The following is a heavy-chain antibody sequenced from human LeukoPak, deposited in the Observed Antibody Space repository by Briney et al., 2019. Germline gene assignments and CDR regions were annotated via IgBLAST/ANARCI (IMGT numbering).Heavy chain of an antibody. CDR1: GFTFSSYA. J-gene: IGHJ6*02. CDR2: ISGSGGST. V-gene: IGHV3-23*01. D-gene: IGHD5-12*01. CDR3: AREFSVATINDPWYYYYGMDV. Sequence: GGSLRLSCAASGFTFSSYAMSWVRQAPGKGLEWVSAISGSGGSTYYADSVKGRFTISRDNSKNTLYLQMNSLRAEDTAVYYCAREFSVATINDPWYYYYGMDVWGQGTTVTVSS.